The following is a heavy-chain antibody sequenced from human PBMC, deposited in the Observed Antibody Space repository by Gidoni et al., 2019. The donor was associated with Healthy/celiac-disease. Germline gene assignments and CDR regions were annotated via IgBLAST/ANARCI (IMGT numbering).Heavy chain of an antibody. D-gene: IGHD3-10*01. CDR2: INHSGST. Sequence: QVQLQQWGAGLLKPSETLSLTCAVYGGSFSGYYWRWTRQPPGKGLEWIGEINHSGSTNYTPSLKSRVTISVDTSKNQLSLKLSSVTAADTAVYYCARAPRTVRSEMTRDFDYWGQGTLVTVSS. CDR3: ARAPRTVRSEMTRDFDY. J-gene: IGHJ4*02. V-gene: IGHV4-34*01. CDR1: GGSFSGYY.